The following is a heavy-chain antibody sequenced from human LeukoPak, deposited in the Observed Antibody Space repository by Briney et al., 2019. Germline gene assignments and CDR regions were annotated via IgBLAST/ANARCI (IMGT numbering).Heavy chain of an antibody. CDR2: IYYSGST. J-gene: IGHJ5*02. CDR1: GGSISTHY. D-gene: IGHD3-10*01. V-gene: IGHV4-59*11. CDR3: AREGADNFGDPNWFDP. Sequence: PSETLSLTCTVSGGSISTHYWSWIRQPPGKGLEWIGYIYYSGSTNYNPSLKSRVTISVDTSKNQFSLKLSSVTAADTAVYYCAREGADNFGDPNWFDPWGQGTLVTVSS.